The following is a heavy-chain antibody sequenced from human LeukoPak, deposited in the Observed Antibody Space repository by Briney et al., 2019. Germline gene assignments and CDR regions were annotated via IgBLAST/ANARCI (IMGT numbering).Heavy chain of an antibody. CDR3: AKGSGYYPYYFDY. CDR1: GFTFSSYS. V-gene: IGHV3-23*01. CDR2: ISGSGGST. Sequence: GGSLRLSCAASGFTFSSYSMNWVRQAPGKGLEWVSAISGSGGSTYYADSVKGRFTISRDNSKNTLYLQMNSLRAEDTAVYYCAKGSGYYPYYFDYWGQGTLVTVSS. J-gene: IGHJ4*02. D-gene: IGHD3-3*01.